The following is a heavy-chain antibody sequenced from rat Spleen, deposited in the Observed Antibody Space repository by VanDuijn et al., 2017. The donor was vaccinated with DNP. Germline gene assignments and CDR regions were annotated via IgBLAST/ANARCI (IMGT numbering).Heavy chain of an antibody. CDR1: GFTFSNYY. D-gene: IGHD1-11*01. V-gene: IGHV5S10*01. CDR3: ARGNLAY. J-gene: IGHJ3*01. Sequence: EVQLVESGGDLVQSGRSLKVSCAASGFTFSNYYMAWVRQAPKKGLEWVATIFYDGSRTYYRDSVKGRFTISRDNAKSTLYLQMDSLRSEDTATYYCARGNLAYWGQGTLVTVSS. CDR2: IFYDGSRT.